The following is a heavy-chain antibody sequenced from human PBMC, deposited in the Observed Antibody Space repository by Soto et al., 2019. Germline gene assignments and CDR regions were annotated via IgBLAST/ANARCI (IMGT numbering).Heavy chain of an antibody. Sequence: LGESLKISCKGSGYSFTSYWIAWVRQMPGKGLEWMGRIDPSDSYTNYSPSFQGHVTISADKSISTAYLQWSSLKASDTAMYYCARDAADYDSSGDSYDYWGQGTLVTVSS. CDR3: ARDAADYDSSGDSYDY. CDR2: IDPSDSYT. D-gene: IGHD3-22*01. CDR1: GYSFTSYW. J-gene: IGHJ4*02. V-gene: IGHV5-10-1*01.